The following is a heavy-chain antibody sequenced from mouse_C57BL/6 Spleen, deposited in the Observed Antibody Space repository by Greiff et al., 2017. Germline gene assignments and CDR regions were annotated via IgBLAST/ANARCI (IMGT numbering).Heavy chain of an antibody. V-gene: IGHV5-9-1*02. Sequence: EVQGVESGEGLVKPGGSLKLSCAASGFTFSSYAMSWVRQTPEKRLEWVAYISSGGDYIYYADTVKGRFTTSRDNARNTLYLQMSSLKSEDTAMYYCTREAGTLYFDYWGQGTTLTVSS. J-gene: IGHJ2*01. CDR2: ISSGGDYI. CDR3: TREAGTLYFDY. D-gene: IGHD4-1*01. CDR1: GFTFSSYA.